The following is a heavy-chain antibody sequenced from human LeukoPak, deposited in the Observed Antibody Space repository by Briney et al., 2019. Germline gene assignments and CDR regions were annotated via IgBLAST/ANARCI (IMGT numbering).Heavy chain of an antibody. CDR3: ARVYDSSGYYWDYYYYYGMDV. CDR2: INHSGST. V-gene: IGHV4-34*01. D-gene: IGHD3-22*01. Sequence: SETLSLTCAVYGGSFSGYYWSWIRQPPGKGLEWIGEINHSGSTNSNPSLKSRVTISVDTSKNQFSLKLSSVTAADTAVYYCARVYDSSGYYWDYYYYYGMDVWGKGTTVTVSS. J-gene: IGHJ6*04. CDR1: GGSFSGYY.